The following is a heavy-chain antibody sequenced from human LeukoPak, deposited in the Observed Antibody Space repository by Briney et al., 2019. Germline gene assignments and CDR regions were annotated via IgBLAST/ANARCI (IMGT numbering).Heavy chain of an antibody. J-gene: IGHJ4*02. D-gene: IGHD6-13*01. CDR1: CGSISSYY. CDR2: IYYSGST. Sequence: SETLSLTCTVSCGSISSYYWSWIRQPPGKGLEWIGYIYYSGSTNYNPSLKSRVTISVDTSKNQFSLKLSSVTAADTAVYYCARLQQPSSGFDYWGQGTLVTVSS. CDR3: ARLQQPSSGFDY. V-gene: IGHV4-59*01.